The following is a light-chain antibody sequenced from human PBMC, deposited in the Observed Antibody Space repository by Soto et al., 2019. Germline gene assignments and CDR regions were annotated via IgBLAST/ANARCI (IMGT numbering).Light chain of an antibody. CDR3: GSWDSSLSAYV. CDR1: SSNIGGNS. V-gene: IGLV1-51*01. Sequence: QSVMSQPPSVSAAPGQRVTLSCAGSSSNIGGNSVSWYQQLPGTAPKLLIYDDDQRPSGMPDRFSGSKSGTSATLGITGFQTWDEADYYCGSWDSSLSAYVFGTGTKVTVL. CDR2: DDD. J-gene: IGLJ1*01.